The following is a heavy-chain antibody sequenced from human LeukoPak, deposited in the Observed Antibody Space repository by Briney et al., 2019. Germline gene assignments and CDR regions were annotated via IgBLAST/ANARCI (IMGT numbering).Heavy chain of an antibody. Sequence: GGSLRLSCTASGFTVSSNHMTWVRQAPGKGLQWVSVIYSGGTTYYADSVKGRFTISRDSSTSTLWLQMNSLRAEDTAVYYCARALENLAFDIWGQGTMVTVSS. CDR1: GFTVSSNH. J-gene: IGHJ3*02. CDR3: ARALENLAFDI. V-gene: IGHV3-66*01. CDR2: IYSGGTT. D-gene: IGHD1-1*01.